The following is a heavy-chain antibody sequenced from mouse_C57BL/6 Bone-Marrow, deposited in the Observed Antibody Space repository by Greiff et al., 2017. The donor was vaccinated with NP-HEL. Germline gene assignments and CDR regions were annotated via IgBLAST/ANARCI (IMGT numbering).Heavy chain of an antibody. V-gene: IGHV5-2*01. CDR2: INTDGGST. J-gene: IGHJ1*03. Sequence: EVHLVESGGGLVQPGASLKLSCESNEYEFPSHDMPWVRKTPEKRLELVAAINTDGGSTYYPDTMERRFTISRDNTKKTLYLQLSSLRSEDTAVYYGARHGWRGGWYFDVWGTGTTVTVSS. CDR3: ARHGWRGGWYFDV. CDR1: EYEFPSHD. D-gene: IGHD2-2*01.